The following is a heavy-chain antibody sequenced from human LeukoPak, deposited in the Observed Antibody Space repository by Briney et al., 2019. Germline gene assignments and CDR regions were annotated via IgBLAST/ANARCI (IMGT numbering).Heavy chain of an antibody. CDR2: ISGSGGST. CDR1: GFTVSSNY. V-gene: IGHV3-23*01. J-gene: IGHJ5*02. CDR3: AKDLRAYFWSGYYKGGWFDP. D-gene: IGHD3-3*01. Sequence: PGGSLRLSCAASGFTVSSNYMSWVRQAPGKGLEWVSAISGSGGSTYYADSVKGRFTISRDNSKNTLYLQMNSLRAEDTAVYYCAKDLRAYFWSGYYKGGWFDPWGQGTLVTVSS.